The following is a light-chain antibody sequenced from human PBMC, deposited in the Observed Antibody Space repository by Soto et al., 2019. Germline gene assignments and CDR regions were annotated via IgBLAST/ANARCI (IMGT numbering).Light chain of an antibody. CDR2: EVS. CDR1: SSDVGGYNY. J-gene: IGLJ1*01. V-gene: IGLV2-8*01. Sequence: QSVLTQPPSASGSPGQSVTISCTGTSSDVGGYNYVSWYQQHPGKAPKLMIYEVSKRPSGVPDRFSGSKSGNTASLTASGLQAEDEADYYCSSYAGSNTNVFGTGTKLTVL. CDR3: SSYAGSNTNV.